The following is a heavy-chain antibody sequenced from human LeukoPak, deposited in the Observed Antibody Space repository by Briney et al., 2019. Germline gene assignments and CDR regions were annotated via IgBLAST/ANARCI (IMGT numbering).Heavy chain of an antibody. J-gene: IGHJ4*02. Sequence: SETLSLTCTVSGGSISSSSYYWGWIRQPPGKGLEWIGSIYYSGSTYYNPSPKSRVTISVDTSENQFSLRLSSVTAADTAVYYCARVSKGSRTLGLVDYWGQGTLVTVSS. CDR3: ARVSKGSRTLGLVDY. CDR1: GGSISSSSYY. V-gene: IGHV4-39*07. D-gene: IGHD3-10*01. CDR2: IYYSGST.